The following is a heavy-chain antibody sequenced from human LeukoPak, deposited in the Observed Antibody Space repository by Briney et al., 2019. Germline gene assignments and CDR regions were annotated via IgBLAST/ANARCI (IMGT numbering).Heavy chain of an antibody. D-gene: IGHD5-24*01. V-gene: IGHV1-69*01. Sequence: ASVKASCKASGGTFSSYAISWVRQAPGQGLEWMGGIIPIFGTANYAQKFQGRVTITADESTSTAYMELSSLRSEDTAVYYCARAGRRDGYPFDYWGQGTLVTVSS. J-gene: IGHJ4*02. CDR1: GGTFSSYA. CDR2: IIPIFGTA. CDR3: ARAGRRDGYPFDY.